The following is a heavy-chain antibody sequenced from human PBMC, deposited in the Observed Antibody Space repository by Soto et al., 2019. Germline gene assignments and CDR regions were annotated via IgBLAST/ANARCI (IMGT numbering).Heavy chain of an antibody. V-gene: IGHV3-30-3*01. Sequence: QVQLVESGGGVVQPGTSLRLSCAASGFTFSDYDMHWIRQAPGKGLEGVAVISYDGSNKYYADSVKGRFTISRDSSKNPLLLHMNSLRAEDTAVYYCARERNPYDHYYGMDVWGQGTTVAVSS. J-gene: IGHJ6*02. CDR2: ISYDGSNK. CDR3: ARERNPYDHYYGMDV. D-gene: IGHD1-1*01. CDR1: GFTFSDYD.